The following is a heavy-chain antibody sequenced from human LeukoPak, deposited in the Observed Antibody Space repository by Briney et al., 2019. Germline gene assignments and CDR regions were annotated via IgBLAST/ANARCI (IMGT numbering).Heavy chain of an antibody. Sequence: GGSLRLSCAVPGLTFNNYAMSWVRQAPGKGLEWVSAISKSGDHTYYAASAKGRFTIYRDNSKNTQYLQMNSLRAEDTAVYYCATSWGPDTSAFRWGRDGMDVWGQGTTVIVS. CDR1: GLTFNNYA. CDR2: ISKSGDHT. D-gene: IGHD3-16*01. J-gene: IGHJ6*02. CDR3: ATSWGPDTSAFRWGRDGMDV. V-gene: IGHV3-23*01.